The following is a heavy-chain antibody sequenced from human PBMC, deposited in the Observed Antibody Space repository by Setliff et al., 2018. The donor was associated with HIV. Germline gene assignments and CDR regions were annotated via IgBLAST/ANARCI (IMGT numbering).Heavy chain of an antibody. V-gene: IGHV3-21*01. CDR3: ARSPANGGHDAFDI. D-gene: IGHD6-25*01. Sequence: GESLKISCAASGFPFSIYSMHWVRQAPGKGLEWVSSISDSSFHIYYADSVKGRFTISRDNAKNSLYLQMNSLRADDTAVYYCARSPANGGHDAFDIWGQGTMVTVSS. CDR2: ISDSSFHI. J-gene: IGHJ3*02. CDR1: GFPFSIYS.